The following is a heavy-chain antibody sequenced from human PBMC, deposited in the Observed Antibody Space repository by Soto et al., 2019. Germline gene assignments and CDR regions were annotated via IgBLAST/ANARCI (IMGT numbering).Heavy chain of an antibody. D-gene: IGHD3-3*01. Sequence: ASVKVSCKASGYTFTSYDINWVRQATGQGLEWMGWMNPNSGNTGYAQKFQGRVTMTRNTSISTAYMELSSLRSEDTAVYYCARGPYYDFWSGYWYYYYGMDGWGQGTTVAVCS. CDR1: GYTFTSYD. J-gene: IGHJ6*02. CDR3: ARGPYYDFWSGYWYYYYGMDG. CDR2: MNPNSGNT. V-gene: IGHV1-8*01.